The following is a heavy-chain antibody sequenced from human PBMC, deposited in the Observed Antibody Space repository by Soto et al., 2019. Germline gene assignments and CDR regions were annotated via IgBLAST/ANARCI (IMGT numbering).Heavy chain of an antibody. CDR3: ARQGITGTTGKNYYYYGMDV. CDR1: GCSFTSYW. CDR2: IDPSDSYT. D-gene: IGHD1-7*01. Sequence: PGESLKVSCKGSGCSFTSYWISGVRQMPGKVLEWMGRIDPSDSYTNYSPSFQGHVTISADKSISTAYLQWSSLKASDTAMYYCARQGITGTTGKNYYYYGMDVWGQGTTVTVSS. J-gene: IGHJ6*01. V-gene: IGHV5-10-1*01.